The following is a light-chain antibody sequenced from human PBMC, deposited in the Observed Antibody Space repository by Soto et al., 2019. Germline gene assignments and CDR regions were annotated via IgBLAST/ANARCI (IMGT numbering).Light chain of an antibody. Sequence: ETVMTQSPGTLSVSPGERATLSCRASQSVGSDLAWYQQKPGQAPRLVISDASNRATGIPARFSGSGSGTEFTLTISSLQSEDFAVYYCQQYSNWPLTFGGGTKVDI. CDR1: QSVGSD. V-gene: IGKV3D-15*01. CDR2: DAS. J-gene: IGKJ4*01. CDR3: QQYSNWPLT.